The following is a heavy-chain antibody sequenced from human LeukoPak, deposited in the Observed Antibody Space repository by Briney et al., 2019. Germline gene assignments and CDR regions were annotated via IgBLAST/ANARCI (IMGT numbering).Heavy chain of an antibody. J-gene: IGHJ4*02. CDR2: VSYDGSNK. CDR1: GFTFSSHG. CDR3: ARDVQWLAHGGNGEGVDY. Sequence: PGGSLRLSCAASGFTFSSHGMHWVRQAPGKGLEWVAVVSYDGSNKYYADSVKGRFTISRDNSKNTLYLQMNSLRAEDTAVYYCARDVQWLAHGGNGEGVDYWGQGTLVTVSS. V-gene: IGHV3-30*03. D-gene: IGHD4-23*01.